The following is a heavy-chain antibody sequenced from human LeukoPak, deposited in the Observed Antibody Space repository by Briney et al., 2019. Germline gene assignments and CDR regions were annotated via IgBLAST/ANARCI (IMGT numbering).Heavy chain of an antibody. V-gene: IGHV4-39*01. CDR2: IYYSGST. CDR1: GGSISSSSYY. CDR3: ARHGGAVATDYFDY. J-gene: IGHJ4*02. D-gene: IGHD6-19*01. Sequence: SETLSLTCTVSGGSISSSSYYWGWIRRPPGKGLEWIGSIYYSGSTYYNPSLKSRVTISVDTSKNQFSLKLSSVTAADTAVYYCARHGGAVATDYFDYWGQGTLVTVSS.